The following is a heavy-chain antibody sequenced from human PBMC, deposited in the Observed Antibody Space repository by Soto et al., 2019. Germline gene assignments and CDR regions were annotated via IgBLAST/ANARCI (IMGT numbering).Heavy chain of an antibody. D-gene: IGHD1-1*01. V-gene: IGHV3-74*01. CDR3: ARDLSGDTTPYFDL. J-gene: IGHJ4*02. CDR2: IYNDGSRT. CDR1: GFAFSSYW. Sequence: PGGSLSLSCAASGFAFSSYWMHWVRQTPGKGPVWVSRIYNDGSRTAYADSVKGRFTISRDNAKNTMYLQMSSLTVEDTAVYYCARDLSGDTTPYFDLWGQGTLVTVSS.